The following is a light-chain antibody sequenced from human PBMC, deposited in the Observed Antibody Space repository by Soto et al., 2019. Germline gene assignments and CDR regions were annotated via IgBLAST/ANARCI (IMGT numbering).Light chain of an antibody. CDR2: QDN. CDR1: KLGAKY. Sequence: SYELTQPPSVSVSPGQTASITCSGDKLGAKYVCWYQQRPGQSPVLVIYQDNMRPSGIPERFSGSNSGNTATLTISGTQAIDEADYYCQAWDSSTVVFGGGTQLTVL. J-gene: IGLJ2*01. CDR3: QAWDSSTVV. V-gene: IGLV3-1*01.